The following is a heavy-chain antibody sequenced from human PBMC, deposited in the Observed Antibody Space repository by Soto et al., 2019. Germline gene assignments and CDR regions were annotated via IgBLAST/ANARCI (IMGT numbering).Heavy chain of an antibody. Sequence: QITLKESGPPLVKPTQTLTLTCTFSGFSLNSRGVGVGWIRQPPGKALEWLALIYWDEDKHFSPSLKSRLTLTTDTSKNQVVRTMTDMDPVDTGTYYHAHLGIIGMTSWFDPWGQGTLVTVSS. CDR2: IYWDEDK. D-gene: IGHD1-20*01. CDR3: AHLGIIGMTSWFDP. J-gene: IGHJ5*02. V-gene: IGHV2-5*02. CDR1: GFSLNSRGVG.